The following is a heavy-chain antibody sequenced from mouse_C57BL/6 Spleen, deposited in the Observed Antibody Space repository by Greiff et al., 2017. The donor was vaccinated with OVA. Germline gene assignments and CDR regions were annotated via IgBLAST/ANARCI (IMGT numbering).Heavy chain of an antibody. J-gene: IGHJ3*01. CDR1: GFSLSTSNMG. V-gene: IGHV8-5*01. Sequence: QVTLKVSGPGILQPSQTLSLTCSFSGFSLSTSNMGIGWIRQPSGKGLEWMAHIWSNDDKYYKPSLNRRLTIAKDTSTNQVFLKITSVDTADTATYYCAQMIYYGHGGGFAYWGQGTLVTVSA. D-gene: IGHD2-1*01. CDR2: IWSNDDK. CDR3: AQMIYYGHGGGFAY.